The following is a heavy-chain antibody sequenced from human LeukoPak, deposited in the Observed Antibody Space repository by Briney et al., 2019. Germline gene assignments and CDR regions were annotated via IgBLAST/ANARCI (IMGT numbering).Heavy chain of an antibody. CDR3: ARDAIDGSYYNY. CDR1: GYTFTSYG. Sequence: ASAKVSCKASGYTFTSYGISWVRQAPGQGLEWMGWISAYNGNTNYAQKLQGRVSMTTDTSTSTAYMELRSLRSDDTAVYYCARDAIDGSYYNYWGQGTLVTVSS. D-gene: IGHD1-26*01. CDR2: ISAYNGNT. J-gene: IGHJ4*02. V-gene: IGHV1-18*01.